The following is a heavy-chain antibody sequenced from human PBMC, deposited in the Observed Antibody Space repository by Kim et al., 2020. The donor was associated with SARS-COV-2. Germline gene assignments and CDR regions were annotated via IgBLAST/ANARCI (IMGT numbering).Heavy chain of an antibody. CDR2: IYHSGST. D-gene: IGHD3-3*01. Sequence: SETLSLTCAVSGGSISSSNWWSWVRQPPGKGLEWIGEIYHSGSTNYNPSLKSRVTISVDKSKNQFSLKLRSVTAADTAVYYCAGPGPLEWLLRGAFDIWGQGTMVTVSS. J-gene: IGHJ3*02. CDR1: GGSISSSNW. V-gene: IGHV4-4*02. CDR3: AGPGPLEWLLRGAFDI.